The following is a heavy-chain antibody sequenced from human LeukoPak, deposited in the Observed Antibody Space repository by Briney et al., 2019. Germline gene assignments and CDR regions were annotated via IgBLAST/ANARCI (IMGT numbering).Heavy chain of an antibody. J-gene: IGHJ6*02. CDR2: IYHSGST. V-gene: IGHV4-30-2*01. Sequence: SQTLSLTCAVSGGSISSGGYSWSWIRQPPGKGLEWIGYIYHSGSTYYNPSLKSRVTISVDTSKNQFSLKLSSVTAADTAVYYCASDYGDSSGYYYRYYGMDVWGQGTTVTVSS. CDR3: ASDYGDSSGYYYRYYGMDV. D-gene: IGHD3-22*01. CDR1: GGSISSGGYS.